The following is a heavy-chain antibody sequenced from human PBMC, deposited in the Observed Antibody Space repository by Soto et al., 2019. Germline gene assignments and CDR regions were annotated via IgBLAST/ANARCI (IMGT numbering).Heavy chain of an antibody. J-gene: IGHJ4*02. Sequence: QLQLQESGPGLVKPSETLSLTCTVSGGSISSSSYYWGWIRQPPGKGLEWIGSIYYSGSTYYNPSLKSRVTMSVDTSKNQFSLKLSSVTAADTAVYYCARLGAVAGYYFDYWGQGTLVTVSS. D-gene: IGHD6-19*01. V-gene: IGHV4-39*01. CDR3: ARLGAVAGYYFDY. CDR1: GGSISSSSYY. CDR2: IYYSGST.